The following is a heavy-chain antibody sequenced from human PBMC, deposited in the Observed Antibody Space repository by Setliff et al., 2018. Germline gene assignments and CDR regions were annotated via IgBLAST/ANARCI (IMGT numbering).Heavy chain of an antibody. D-gene: IGHD4-17*01. J-gene: IGHJ4*02. Sequence: SETLSLTCTVSGYSISSGYIWGWIRQPPGKGLEWVGNIGHTGSINYNPSLKSRVSISVDTSKNQFSPKLTSVTAADTAVYYCAGGRRYDYGWDFDYWGQGTLVTVSS. V-gene: IGHV4-38-2*02. CDR1: GYSISSGYI. CDR3: AGGRRYDYGWDFDY. CDR2: IGHTGSI.